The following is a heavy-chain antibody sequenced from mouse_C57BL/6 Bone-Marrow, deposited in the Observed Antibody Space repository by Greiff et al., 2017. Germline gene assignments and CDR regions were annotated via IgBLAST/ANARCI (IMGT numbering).Heavy chain of an antibody. CDR3: ARGLLAWFAY. CDR1: GYTFTSYW. V-gene: IGHV1-59*01. CDR2: IDPSASCT. J-gene: IGHJ3*01. Sequence: QVQLKQPGAELVRPGTSVKLSCKASGYTFTSYWMHWVKQRPGHGLEWIGVIDPSASCTTYNQKFKGKATLTVDTSSSTAYMQLSSLTSEDSAVYYCARGLLAWFAYWGQGTLVTVSA. D-gene: IGHD2-3*01.